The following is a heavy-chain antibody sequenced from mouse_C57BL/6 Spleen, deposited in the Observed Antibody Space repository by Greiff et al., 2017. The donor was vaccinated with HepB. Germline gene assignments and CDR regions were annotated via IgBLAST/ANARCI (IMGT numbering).Heavy chain of an antibody. CDR1: GFSLSTSGMG. Sequence: QVTLKESGPGILQSSQTLSLTCSFSGFSLSTSGMGVSWIRQPSGKGLEWLAHIYWDDDKRYNPSLKSRLTISKDTSRNQLFLKITSVDTADTATYYCARRGGLLRYWYFDVWGTGTTVTVSS. J-gene: IGHJ1*03. CDR2: IYWDDDK. CDR3: ARRGGLLRYWYFDV. V-gene: IGHV8-12*01. D-gene: IGHD1-1*01.